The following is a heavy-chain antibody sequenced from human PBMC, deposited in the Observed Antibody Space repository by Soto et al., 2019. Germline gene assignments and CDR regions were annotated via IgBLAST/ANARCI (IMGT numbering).Heavy chain of an antibody. CDR1: GYTLTELS. CDR2: FDPEDGET. J-gene: IGHJ4*02. V-gene: IGHV1-24*01. CDR3: AAGPAAAILYLFDY. D-gene: IGHD2-2*02. Sequence: ASVKVSCKVSGYTLTELSMHRVRQAPGKGLEWMGGFDPEDGETIYAQKFQGRVTMTEDTSTDTAYMELSSLRSEDTAVYYCAAGPAAAILYLFDYWGQGTPVTVSS.